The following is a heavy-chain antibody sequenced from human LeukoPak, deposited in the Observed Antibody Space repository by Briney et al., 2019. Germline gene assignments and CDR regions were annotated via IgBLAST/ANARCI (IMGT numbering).Heavy chain of an antibody. V-gene: IGHV1-8*01. J-gene: IGHJ4*02. Sequence: GASVTVSCKASGYTFTSYDINWVRQATGQGLEWMGWMSPNSGNTGYAQKFQGRVTMTRDTSIGTAYLELSSLKSEDTAVYYCARTPPNGGADYWGQGTLVTVSS. CDR1: GYTFTSYD. CDR3: ARTPPNGGADY. D-gene: IGHD7-27*01. CDR2: MSPNSGNT.